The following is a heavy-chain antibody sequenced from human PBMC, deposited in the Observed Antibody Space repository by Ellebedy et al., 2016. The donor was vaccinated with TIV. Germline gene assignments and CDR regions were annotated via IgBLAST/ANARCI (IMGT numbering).Heavy chain of an antibody. Sequence: GGSLRLSXTASGFTFGDYAMSWFRQAPGKGLEWVSGFSISDGITKYADSVKGRFTISRDNSKNTLYLQMNSLRAEDTAVYYCAKDGAGSSSWYTEYFQHWGQGTLVTVSS. CDR1: GFTFGDYA. J-gene: IGHJ1*01. D-gene: IGHD6-13*01. CDR2: FSISDGIT. V-gene: IGHV3-23*01. CDR3: AKDGAGSSSWYTEYFQH.